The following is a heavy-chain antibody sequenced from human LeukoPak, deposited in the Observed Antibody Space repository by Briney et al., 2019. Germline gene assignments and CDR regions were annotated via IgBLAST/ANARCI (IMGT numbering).Heavy chain of an antibody. CDR3: ARFGLPGGANRFYFDY. V-gene: IGHV1-18*01. J-gene: IGHJ4*02. CDR1: GYTFTSYG. D-gene: IGHD1-26*01. CDR2: ISAYNGNT. Sequence: ASVKVSCKASGYTFTSYGISWVRQAPGQGLEWMGWISAYNGNTNYAQKLQGRVTMTTDTSTSTAYMEPRSLRSDDTAVYYCARFGLPGGANRFYFDYWGQGTLVTVSS.